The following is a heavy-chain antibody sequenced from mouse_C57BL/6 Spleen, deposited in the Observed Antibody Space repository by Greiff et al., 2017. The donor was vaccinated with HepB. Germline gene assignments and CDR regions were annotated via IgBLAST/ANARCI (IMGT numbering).Heavy chain of an antibody. J-gene: IGHJ1*03. CDR2: IYPSSGST. V-gene: IGHV1-55*01. CDR1: GYTFTSYW. CDR3: ARGLCDGPLYWYFDV. Sequence: QVQLKQPGAELVKPGASVKLSCKASGYTFTSYWITWVKQRPGQGLEWIGDIYPSSGSTNYNEKFKSKATLTVDTSSSTAYMQLSSLTSEDSAVYYCARGLCDGPLYWYFDVWGTGTTVTVSS.